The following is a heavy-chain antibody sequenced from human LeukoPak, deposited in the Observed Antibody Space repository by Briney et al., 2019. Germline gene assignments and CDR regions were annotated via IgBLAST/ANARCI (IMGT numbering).Heavy chain of an antibody. CDR2: IYYSGST. V-gene: IGHV4-59*01. CDR3: ARGVACDY. J-gene: IGHJ4*02. Sequence: SETLSHTCTVSGGSISSYYWSWIRQPPGKGLEWIGYIYYSGSTNYNPSLKSRVTISVDTSKNQFSLKLSSVTAADTAVYYCARGVACDYWGQGTLVTVSS. D-gene: IGHD3-3*01. CDR1: GGSISSYY.